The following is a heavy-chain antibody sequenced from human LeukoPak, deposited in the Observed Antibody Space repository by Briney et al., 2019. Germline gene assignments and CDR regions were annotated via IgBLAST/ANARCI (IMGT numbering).Heavy chain of an antibody. J-gene: IGHJ6*03. CDR1: GYTFTGYY. V-gene: IGHV1-2*02. D-gene: IGHD1-26*01. Sequence: ASVKVSCKASGYTFTGYYMHWVRQAPGQGLEWVGWINPNSGGTNYAQKFQGRVTMTRDTSISTAYMELSRLRSDDTAVYYCARGGSYYDDYYYYYMDVWGKGTTVTVSS. CDR3: ARGGSYYDDYYYYYMDV. CDR2: INPNSGGT.